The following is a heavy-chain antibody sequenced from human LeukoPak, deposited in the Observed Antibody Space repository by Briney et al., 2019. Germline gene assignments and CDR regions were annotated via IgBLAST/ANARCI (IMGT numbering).Heavy chain of an antibody. J-gene: IGHJ4*02. CDR3: ATDYGDNPGN. V-gene: IGHV4-39*01. D-gene: IGHD4-17*01. CDR1: GGTISSSSYY. CDR2: IYYSGST. Sequence: PSETLSLTCTVSGGTISSSSYYWGWIRQPPGKGLEWIGSIYYSGSTYYNPSLKSRVTISVDTSKNQFSLKLSSVTAADTAVYYCATDYGDNPGNWGQGTLVTVSS.